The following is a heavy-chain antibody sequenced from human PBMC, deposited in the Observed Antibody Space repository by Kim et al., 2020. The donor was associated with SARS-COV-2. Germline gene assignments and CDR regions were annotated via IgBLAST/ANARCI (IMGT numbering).Heavy chain of an antibody. V-gene: IGHV4-59*01. Sequence: SETLSLTCTVSGGSISIYYWSWLRQPPGKGLEWIGFIHYNGSTAYYPSLKGRVSISVDTSKNQISLTLTSVTTADTAVYYCSREYSSFAFWGSGSLVTVS. D-gene: IGHD4-4*01. CDR3: SREYSSFAF. J-gene: IGHJ4*02. CDR2: IHYNGST. CDR1: GGSISIYY.